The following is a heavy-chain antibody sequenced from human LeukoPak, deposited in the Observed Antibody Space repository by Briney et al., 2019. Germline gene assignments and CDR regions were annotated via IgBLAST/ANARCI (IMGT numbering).Heavy chain of an antibody. CDR1: GFSFRTYG. CDR3: ARASYSGSYLDAFDI. Sequence: GGSLRLSCAASGFSFRTYGMNWVRQAPGKGLEWVSVISGSGGSTYYADSVKGRFTISRDNSKNTLYLQMKSLRAEDTAVYYCARASYSGSYLDAFDIWGQGTMVTVSS. CDR2: ISGSGGST. D-gene: IGHD1-26*01. J-gene: IGHJ3*02. V-gene: IGHV3-23*01.